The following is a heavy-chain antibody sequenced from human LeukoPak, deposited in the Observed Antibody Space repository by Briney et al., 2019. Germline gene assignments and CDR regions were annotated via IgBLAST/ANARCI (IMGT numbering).Heavy chain of an antibody. J-gene: IGHJ5*02. Sequence: GGSLRLSCAASGFTFSIYSMHCVRQAPGKGLEYLSAISSNGVSTYYANSVKGRFTISRENSKNTLYLQMGSLRAEDMAVYYCARGGHPRENWFDPWGQGTLVTVSS. CDR2: ISSNGVST. D-gene: IGHD3-10*01. CDR3: ARGGHPRENWFDP. CDR1: GFTFSIYS. V-gene: IGHV3-64*01.